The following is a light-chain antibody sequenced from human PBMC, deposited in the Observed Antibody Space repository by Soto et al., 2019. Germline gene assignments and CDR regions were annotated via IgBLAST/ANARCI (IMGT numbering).Light chain of an antibody. CDR3: QQRSNWPIT. J-gene: IGKJ5*01. Sequence: EMVLTQSPATLSLSPGESATLSCRATRSVSSYFAWYQQQPGQAPRLLIYDASSRPTDIPARFSGSGSGTDFTLTISILEPEDFALYCCQQRSNWPITFGQGTRLENK. CDR2: DAS. V-gene: IGKV3-11*01. CDR1: RSVSSY.